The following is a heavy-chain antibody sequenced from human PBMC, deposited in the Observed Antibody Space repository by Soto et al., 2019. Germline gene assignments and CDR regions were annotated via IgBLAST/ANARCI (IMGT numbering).Heavy chain of an antibody. D-gene: IGHD2-15*01. J-gene: IGHJ4*02. CDR3: AREPPPYCSGGSCYSY. CDR1: GFTFSSYA. Sequence: QVQLVESGGGVVQLGRSLRLSCAASGFTFSSYAMHWVRQAPGKGLEWVAVISYDGSNKYYADSVKGRFTISRDNSKNTLYLQMNSLRAEDTAVYYCAREPPPYCSGGSCYSYWGQGTLVTVSS. V-gene: IGHV3-30-3*01. CDR2: ISYDGSNK.